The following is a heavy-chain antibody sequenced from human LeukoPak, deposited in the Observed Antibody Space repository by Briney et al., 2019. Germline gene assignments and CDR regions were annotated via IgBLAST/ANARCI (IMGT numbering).Heavy chain of an antibody. CDR2: IIPIFGTA. Sequence: GASVKVSCKASGGTFSSYAISWVRQAPGQGLEWMGGIIPIFGTANYAQKFQGRVTITADESTSTAYMELRSLRSDDTAVYYCARDSGPHYSSSWRDLDYWGQGTLVTVSS. V-gene: IGHV1-69*13. CDR3: ARDSGPHYSSSWRDLDY. CDR1: GGTFSSYA. J-gene: IGHJ4*02. D-gene: IGHD6-13*01.